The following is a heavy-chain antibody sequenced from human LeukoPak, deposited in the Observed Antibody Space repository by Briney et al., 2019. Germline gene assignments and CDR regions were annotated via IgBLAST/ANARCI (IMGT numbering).Heavy chain of an antibody. CDR2: IYTSGST. D-gene: IGHD2-8*01. J-gene: IGHJ4*02. CDR3: ARAIGYCTNGVCAPGWYFDY. V-gene: IGHV4-61*02. Sequence: SQTLSLTCTVSGGSISSGSYYWSWIRQPAGKGLEWIGRIYTSGSTNYDPSLKSRVTISVDTSKNQFSLKLSSVTAADTAVYYCARAIGYCTNGVCAPGWYFDYWGQGTLVTVSS. CDR1: GGSISSGSYY.